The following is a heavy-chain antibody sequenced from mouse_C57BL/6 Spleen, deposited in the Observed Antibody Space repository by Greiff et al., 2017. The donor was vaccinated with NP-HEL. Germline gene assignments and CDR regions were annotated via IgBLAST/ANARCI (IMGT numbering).Heavy chain of an antibody. D-gene: IGHD1-1*01. J-gene: IGHJ2*01. CDR1: GYAFSSSC. Sequence: QVQLQQSGPELVKPGASVKISCKASGYAFSSSCMNWVKQRPGKGLEWIGRIYPGDGDTNYNGKFKGKATRTADKSSSTAYMQLSSLTSEDSAVYFCARGDYYGSSYRDYWGQGTTLTVSS. CDR3: ARGDYYGSSYRDY. CDR2: IYPGDGDT. V-gene: IGHV1-82*01.